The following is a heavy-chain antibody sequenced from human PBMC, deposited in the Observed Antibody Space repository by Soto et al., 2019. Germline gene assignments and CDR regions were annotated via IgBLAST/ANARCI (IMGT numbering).Heavy chain of an antibody. CDR1: GYTFTSYG. CDR3: ARDRIYGSGSTYYYYYGMDV. V-gene: IGHV1-18*01. D-gene: IGHD3-10*01. Sequence: ASVKVSCKASGYTFTSYGISWVRQAPGQGLEWMGWISAYSGNTNYAQKLQGRVTMTTDTSTSTAYMELRSLRSDDTAVYYCARDRIYGSGSTYYYYYGMDVWGQGTTVTVSS. CDR2: ISAYSGNT. J-gene: IGHJ6*02.